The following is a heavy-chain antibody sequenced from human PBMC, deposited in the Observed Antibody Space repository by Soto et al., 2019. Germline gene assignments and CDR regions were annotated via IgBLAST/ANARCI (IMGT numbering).Heavy chain of an antibody. D-gene: IGHD3-10*01. V-gene: IGHV4-31*03. Sequence: QVQLQESGPGLVKPSQTLSLTCTVSGGSISSVGYYWSWIRQHPGKGLEWNGDIYYSGSTYYNPSLKSRVTISVDTSKSLSSLKLSSVTAADTAVYYCARDYYGSGIGGHWFDPWGQGAPVTVSS. CDR3: ARDYYGSGIGGHWFDP. CDR1: GGSISSVGYY. CDR2: IYYSGST. J-gene: IGHJ5*02.